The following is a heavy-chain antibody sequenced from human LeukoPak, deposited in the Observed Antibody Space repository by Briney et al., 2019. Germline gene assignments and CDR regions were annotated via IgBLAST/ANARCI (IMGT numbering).Heavy chain of an antibody. CDR2: IYYSGST. J-gene: IGHJ4*02. CDR3: ARGRGYYVDY. D-gene: IGHD3-22*01. Sequence: PSQTLSPTCTVSGGSISSGGYYWSWIRQHPGKGLEWIGYIYYSGSTYYNPSLKSRVTISVDTSKNQFSLKLSSVTAADTAVYYCARGRGYYVDYWGQGTLVTVSS. CDR1: GGSISSGGYY. V-gene: IGHV4-31*03.